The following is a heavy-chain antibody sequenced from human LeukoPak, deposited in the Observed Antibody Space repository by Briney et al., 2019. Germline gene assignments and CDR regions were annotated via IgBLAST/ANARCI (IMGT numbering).Heavy chain of an antibody. D-gene: IGHD3-10*01. CDR2: ISAYLGNT. J-gene: IGHJ4*02. CDR1: GYTFSNFG. V-gene: IGHV1-18*01. CDR3: ARELHYGSGTSFDY. Sequence: ASVNVSCKASGYTFSNFGITWVRQAPGQGLEWMGWISAYLGNTNYAQKFQGRVTMTTDTSTSTAYLELRSLSSADTAVYYCARELHYGSGTSFDYWGQGSLVTASS.